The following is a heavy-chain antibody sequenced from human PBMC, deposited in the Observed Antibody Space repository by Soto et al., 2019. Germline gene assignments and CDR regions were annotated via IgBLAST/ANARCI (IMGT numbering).Heavy chain of an antibody. V-gene: IGHV1-18*01. CDR1: GYTFTSYG. D-gene: IGHD3-3*01. Sequence: RASVKVSCKASGYTFTSYGISWVRQAPGQGLEWMGWISAYNGNTNYAQKLQGRVTMTTDTSTSTAYMELRSLRSDDTAVYYCARGRYDFWSGYYDEQYYFDYWGQGTLVTVSS. CDR3: ARGRYDFWSGYYDEQYYFDY. J-gene: IGHJ4*02. CDR2: ISAYNGNT.